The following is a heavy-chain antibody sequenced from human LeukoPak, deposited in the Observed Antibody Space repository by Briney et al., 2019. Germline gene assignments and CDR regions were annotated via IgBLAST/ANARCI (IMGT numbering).Heavy chain of an antibody. J-gene: IGHJ4*02. Sequence: PGGSLILSCAAAGFTFSSYSMNWVRQAPGKGLEWFSSISSSSSFIYYADSVKGRFTISRDNAKNSLFLQMNSLRAEDTAVYYCARDLIRPSRANDYWGQGTLVTVSS. V-gene: IGHV3-21*01. CDR2: ISSSSSFI. CDR1: GFTFSSYS. CDR3: ARDLIRPSRANDY. D-gene: IGHD2-8*01.